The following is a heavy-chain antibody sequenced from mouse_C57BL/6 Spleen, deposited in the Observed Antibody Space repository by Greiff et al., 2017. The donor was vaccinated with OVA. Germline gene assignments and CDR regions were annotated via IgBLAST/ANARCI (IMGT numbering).Heavy chain of an antibody. CDR2: IYPRSGNT. J-gene: IGHJ2*01. V-gene: IGHV1-81*01. CDR3: ARSGGLITTVVATPYYFDY. D-gene: IGHD1-1*01. Sequence: QVQLQQSGAELARPGASVKLSCKASGYTFTSYGISWVKQRTGQGLEWIGEIYPRSGNTYYNEKFKGKATLTADKSSSTAYMELRSLTSEDYAVYFCARSGGLITTVVATPYYFDYWGQGTTLTVSS. CDR1: GYTFTSYG.